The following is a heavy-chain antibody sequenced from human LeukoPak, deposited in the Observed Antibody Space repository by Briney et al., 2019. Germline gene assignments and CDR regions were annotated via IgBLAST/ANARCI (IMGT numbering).Heavy chain of an antibody. V-gene: IGHV4-34*01. J-gene: IGHJ5*02. CDR2: INHSGST. CDR3: ARGPNRGSGRFWFDP. D-gene: IGHD3-10*01. CDR1: AGSFSGYY. Sequence: PSETLSVICAVYAGSFSGYYWSWMRQPPGKGLEWIGEINHSGSTNYNPSLKSRVTISVDTSKNQFSLKLSSVSAADTAVYYCARGPNRGSGRFWFDPWGQGTLVTVSS.